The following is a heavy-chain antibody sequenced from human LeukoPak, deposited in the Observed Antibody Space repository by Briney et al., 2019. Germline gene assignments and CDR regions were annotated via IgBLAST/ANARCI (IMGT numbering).Heavy chain of an antibody. CDR1: GGSISSGSYY. V-gene: IGHV4-61*02. D-gene: IGHD6-19*01. Sequence: SETLSLTCTVSGGSISSGSYYWSWIRQPAGKGLEWIGRIYTSGSTNYNPSLKSRVTISLDTSKNQFSLKLSSVTAADTAVYYCAREGRYSSGYAFDIWGQGTMVTVSS. CDR2: IYTSGST. J-gene: IGHJ3*02. CDR3: AREGRYSSGYAFDI.